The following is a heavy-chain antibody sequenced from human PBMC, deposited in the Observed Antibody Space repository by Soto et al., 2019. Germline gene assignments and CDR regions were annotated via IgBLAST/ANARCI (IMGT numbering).Heavy chain of an antibody. CDR3: ARSGYYDSSGLLVYYYYYYGMDV. V-gene: IGHV1-18*01. CDR1: GGTFSSYA. Sequence: ASVKVSCKASGGTFSSYAISWVRQAPGQGLEWMGWISAYNGNTNYAQKLQGRVTMTTDTSTSTAYMELRSLRSDDTAVYYCARSGYYDSSGLLVYYYYYYGMDVWGQGTTVTVSS. D-gene: IGHD3-22*01. J-gene: IGHJ6*02. CDR2: ISAYNGNT.